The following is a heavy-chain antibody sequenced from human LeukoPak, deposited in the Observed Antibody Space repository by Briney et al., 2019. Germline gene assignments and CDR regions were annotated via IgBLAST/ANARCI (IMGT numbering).Heavy chain of an antibody. J-gene: IGHJ6*02. V-gene: IGHV3-48*04. CDR3: ARDRIAAAGTGYYGMDV. CDR2: ISSSSSTI. Sequence: PGGSLRLSCAASGFTFSSYSMNWVRQAPGKGLEWVSYISSSSSTIYYADSVKGRFTISRDNAKNSLYLQMNSLRAEDTAVYYCARDRIAAAGTGYYGMDVWGQGTTVTVSS. CDR1: GFTFSSYS. D-gene: IGHD6-13*01.